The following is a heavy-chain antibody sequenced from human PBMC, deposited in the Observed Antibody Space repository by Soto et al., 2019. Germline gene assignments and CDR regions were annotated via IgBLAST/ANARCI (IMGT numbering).Heavy chain of an antibody. D-gene: IGHD2-8*01. CDR1: GDTFTTNS. CDR2: IIPVVGTT. CDR3: ARGLLYSTTYFDY. J-gene: IGHJ4*02. Sequence: QVQLVQSGAAGKKPGSSVNVSCKASGDTFTTNSLNWVRQAPGQGLEWMGGIIPVVGTTKFAQKYQDRVTITVDKSTNTAYMELSSLRSDDTAVYYCARGLLYSTTYFDYWGQGTPVTVSS. V-gene: IGHV1-69*06.